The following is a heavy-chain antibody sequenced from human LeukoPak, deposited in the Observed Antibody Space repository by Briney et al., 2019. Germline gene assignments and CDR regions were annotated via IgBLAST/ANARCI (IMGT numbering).Heavy chain of an antibody. J-gene: IGHJ5*02. CDR2: VTSSSSTI. Sequence: GGSLRLSCAASGFTLSSYAMSWARQAPGKGPEWISYVTSSSSTIYYADSVKGRFTISRDNAKNSLYLQMNSLRDEDTALYYCARGTSPFDPWGRGTLVTVSS. CDR1: GFTLSSYA. V-gene: IGHV3-48*02. CDR3: ARGTSPFDP.